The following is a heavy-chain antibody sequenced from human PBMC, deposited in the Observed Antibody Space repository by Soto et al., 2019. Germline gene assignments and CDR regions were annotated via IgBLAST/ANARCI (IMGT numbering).Heavy chain of an antibody. D-gene: IGHD5-12*01. Sequence: QAGGSLRLSCAASGLIVTRNYMSWVRQAPGKGLELVSITYSGGDTYYADSVKGRYTMSRDNSKNTLYLQMNSLRAEDTAVYYCASDGYNPYCLATWGQGTMVTVYS. CDR1: GLIVTRNY. CDR3: ASDGYNPYCLAT. V-gene: IGHV3-53*01. CDR2: TYSGGDT. J-gene: IGHJ5*02.